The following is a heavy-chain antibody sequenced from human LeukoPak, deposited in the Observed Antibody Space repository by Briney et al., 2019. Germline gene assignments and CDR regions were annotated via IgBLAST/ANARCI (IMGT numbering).Heavy chain of an antibody. CDR1: GFTVSSNY. J-gene: IGHJ6*02. V-gene: IGHV3-53*01. Sequence: GGSLRLSCAASGFTVSSNYMSWVRQAPGKGLEWVSVIYSGGSTYYADSVKGRFTISRDNSKNTLYLQMNSLRAEDTAVYYCASSEYYYGSGSSYATYYYGMDVWGQRTTVTVSS. D-gene: IGHD3-10*01. CDR3: ASSEYYYGSGSSYATYYYGMDV. CDR2: IYSGGST.